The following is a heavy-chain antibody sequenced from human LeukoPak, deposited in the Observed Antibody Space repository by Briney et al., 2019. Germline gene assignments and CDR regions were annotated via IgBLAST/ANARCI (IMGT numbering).Heavy chain of an antibody. J-gene: IGHJ4*02. Sequence: SETLSLTCTVSGASVSGSPYYWGWIRQPPGKGLEWIGSIYYSGSTYYNPSLKSQVSISIDTSKNQFSLRLTSVTAADTAVYYCARQTGSGLFILPGGQGTLVTVSS. V-gene: IGHV4-39*01. CDR3: ARQTGSGLFILP. D-gene: IGHD3/OR15-3a*01. CDR2: IYYSGST. CDR1: GASVSGSPYY.